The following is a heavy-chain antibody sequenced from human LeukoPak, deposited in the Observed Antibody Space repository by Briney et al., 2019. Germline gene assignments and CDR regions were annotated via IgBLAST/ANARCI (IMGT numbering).Heavy chain of an antibody. Sequence: SETLSLTCTVSGGSISSSGYYWGWIRQPPGKGLEWIGSIYYTGSTFYNPSLKSRVTISVDTSKNQFSLKLASVTAADTAVYYCARRSSSYYFDYWGQGTLVTVSS. J-gene: IGHJ4*02. CDR2: IYYTGST. V-gene: IGHV4-39*01. CDR3: ARRSSSYYFDY. CDR1: GGSISSSGYY.